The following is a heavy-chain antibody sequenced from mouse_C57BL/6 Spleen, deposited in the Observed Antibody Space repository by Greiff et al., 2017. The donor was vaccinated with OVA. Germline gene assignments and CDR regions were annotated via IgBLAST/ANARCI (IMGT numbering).Heavy chain of an antibody. CDR3: ARGGSNYGAWFAY. Sequence: DVKLQESGPGMVKPSQSLSLTCTVTGYSITSGYDWHWIRHFPGNKLEWMGYISYSGSTNYNPSLKSRISITHDTSKNHFFLKLNSVTTEDTATYYCARGGSNYGAWFAYWGQGTLVTVSA. V-gene: IGHV3-1*01. J-gene: IGHJ3*01. CDR2: ISYSGST. CDR1: GYSITSGYD. D-gene: IGHD2-5*01.